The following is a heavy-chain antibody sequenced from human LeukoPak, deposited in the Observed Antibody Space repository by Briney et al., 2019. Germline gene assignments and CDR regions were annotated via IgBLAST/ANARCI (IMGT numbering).Heavy chain of an antibody. CDR1: GYTLTELS. Sequence: GASVKVSCKVSGYTLTELSMHWVRQAPGKGLEWMGGFDPEDGETIYAQKFQGRVTMTEDTSTDTAYMELSSLRSEDTAVYYCATVRQQLVLETLGGGWFDPWGQGTLVTVSS. J-gene: IGHJ5*02. D-gene: IGHD6-13*01. V-gene: IGHV1-24*01. CDR3: ATVRQQLVLETLGGGWFDP. CDR2: FDPEDGET.